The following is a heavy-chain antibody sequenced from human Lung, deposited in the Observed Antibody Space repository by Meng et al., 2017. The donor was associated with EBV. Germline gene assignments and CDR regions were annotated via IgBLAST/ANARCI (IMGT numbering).Heavy chain of an antibody. Sequence: EAEWLDSGGGLGKPGGSRGPSFTGSGFTISTHAMSWVRQAPGKGLEWVSGVMISGGSTHYADSVKGRFSFSTDNSNNRVYLQMDSLRAEDTAVYYCVKASYDSSTGYSPYFDDWGRGTLVTVSS. D-gene: IGHD3-9*01. CDR3: VKASYDSSTGYSPYFDD. J-gene: IGHJ4*02. CDR1: GFTISTHA. CDR2: VMISGGST. V-gene: IGHV3-23*01.